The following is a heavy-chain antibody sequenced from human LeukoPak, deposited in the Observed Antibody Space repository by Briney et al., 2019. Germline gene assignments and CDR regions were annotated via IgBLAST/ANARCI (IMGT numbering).Heavy chain of an antibody. CDR3: ARLGYGGPLYYFDY. CDR2: IYSGGST. Sequence: GGSLRLSCAASGFTVSSNYMSWVRQAPGKGLEWVSVIYSGGSTYYADSVKGRFTISRDNSKNTLYLQMNSLRAEDTAVYYCARLGYGGPLYYFDYWGQGTLVTVSS. V-gene: IGHV3-53*01. CDR1: GFTVSSNY. J-gene: IGHJ4*02. D-gene: IGHD4-23*01.